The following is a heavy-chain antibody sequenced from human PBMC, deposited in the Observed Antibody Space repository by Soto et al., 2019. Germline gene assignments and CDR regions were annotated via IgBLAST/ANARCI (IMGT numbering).Heavy chain of an antibody. CDR1: GYSFTSYG. Sequence: QVRLVQSVTEVKKPGASVQVSCKASGYSFTSYGINWVRQAPGQGLEWVGWISTYNGDTNYAQKFQGRVTMTTDTSTTTAYMELRRLTSDDTAVYFCARGDSTGSPRGWFDPWGQGTVVTVSS. J-gene: IGHJ5*02. CDR3: ARGDSTGSPRGWFDP. V-gene: IGHV1-18*04. D-gene: IGHD6-19*01. CDR2: ISTYNGDT.